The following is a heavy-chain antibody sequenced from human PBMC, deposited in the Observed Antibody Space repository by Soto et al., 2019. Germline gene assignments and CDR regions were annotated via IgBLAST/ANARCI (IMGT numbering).Heavy chain of an antibody. CDR1: GLPFSSHA. CDR2: ISISGGNT. J-gene: IGHJ4*02. CDR3: ANEIRPNDY. Sequence: EVQLLESGGGLVQPGGSLRLSCAASGLPFSSHAMSWVRQAPGKGLEWVSSISISGGNTYYADSVRGRFTTSRDNSKNTFYLHRNSLTAEDTAIYYCANEIRPNDYWGQGTLVTVSS. D-gene: IGHD4-17*01. V-gene: IGHV3-23*01.